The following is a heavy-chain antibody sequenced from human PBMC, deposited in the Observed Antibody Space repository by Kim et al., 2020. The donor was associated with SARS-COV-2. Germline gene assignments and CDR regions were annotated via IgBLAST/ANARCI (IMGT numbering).Heavy chain of an antibody. CDR3: ASVFSAFYYGSGGFDY. J-gene: IGHJ4*02. V-gene: IGHV3-30*04. CDR2: ISYDGSNK. Sequence: GGSLRLSCAASGFTFSSYAMHWVRQAPGKGLEWVAVISYDGSNKYYADSVKGRFTISRDNSKNTLYLQMNSLRAEDTAVYYCASVFSAFYYGSGGFDYWGQGTLVTVTS. D-gene: IGHD3-10*01. CDR1: GFTFSSYA.